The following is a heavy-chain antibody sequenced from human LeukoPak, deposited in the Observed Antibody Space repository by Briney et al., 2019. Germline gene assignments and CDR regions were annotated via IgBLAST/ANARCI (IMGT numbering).Heavy chain of an antibody. D-gene: IGHD3-10*01. Sequence: ASVKVSCKASGYTFTSYDINWVRQAAGQGLEWMGWMNPNSGNTGYAQKFQGRVTMTRNTSISTAYMELSSLRSEGTAVYYCARGRSSLWFGEPYYMDVWGKGTTVTVSS. CDR1: GYTFTSYD. CDR3: ARGRSSLWFGEPYYMDV. CDR2: MNPNSGNT. J-gene: IGHJ6*03. V-gene: IGHV1-8*01.